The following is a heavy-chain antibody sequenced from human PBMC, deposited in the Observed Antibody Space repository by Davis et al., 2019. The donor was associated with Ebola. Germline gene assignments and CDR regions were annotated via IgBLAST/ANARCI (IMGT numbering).Heavy chain of an antibody. D-gene: IGHD1-26*01. CDR2: INAGNGNT. CDR1: AYTFTSYA. V-gene: IGHV1-3*01. J-gene: IGHJ4*02. CDR3: AREPRENYFFDY. Sequence: AASVKVSCKASAYTFTSYAMHWVRQAPGQRLEWMGWINAGNGNTKYSQKFQGRVTITRDTSASTAYMELSSLRSEDTAVYYCAREPRENYFFDYWGQGTLVTVSS.